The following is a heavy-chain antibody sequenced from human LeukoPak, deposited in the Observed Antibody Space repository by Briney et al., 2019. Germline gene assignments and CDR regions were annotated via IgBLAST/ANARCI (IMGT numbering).Heavy chain of an antibody. Sequence: PSETLSLTCTVSGGSISSYYWSWIRQPAGKGREWIGRIYTSGSTNYNPSLKSRVTMSVDTSKNQFSLKLSSVTAADTAVYYCARTFNYYDSSGTWAFDIWGQGTMVTVSS. D-gene: IGHD3-22*01. V-gene: IGHV4-4*07. CDR2: IYTSGST. J-gene: IGHJ3*02. CDR3: ARTFNYYDSSGTWAFDI. CDR1: GGSISSYY.